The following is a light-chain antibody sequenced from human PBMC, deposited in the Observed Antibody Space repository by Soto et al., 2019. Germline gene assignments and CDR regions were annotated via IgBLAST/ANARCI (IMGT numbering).Light chain of an antibody. Sequence: DVVMTQTPLSLSVAPGQPASISCKSSQSLLHITGETFLFWYLQKPGQSPQLLIYEVSTRVSGVRDRFSGSGSGTDFTLEISRVETDDVGIYYCMQSKQLPPTFGQGTRLGIE. CDR3: MQSKQLPPT. J-gene: IGKJ5*01. CDR2: EVS. V-gene: IGKV2D-29*02. CDR1: QSLLHITGETF.